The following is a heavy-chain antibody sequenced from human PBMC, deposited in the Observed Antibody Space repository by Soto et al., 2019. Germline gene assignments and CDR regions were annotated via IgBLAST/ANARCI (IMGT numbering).Heavy chain of an antibody. Sequence: PSETLSLTCAVSGYSISSGYYWGWIRQPPGKGLEWIGSIYHSGSTNYNPSLKSRVTISVDTSKNQFSLKLSSVTAADTAVYYCARGNWNYGYYYYYGMDVWGQGTTVTVSS. CDR2: IYHSGST. J-gene: IGHJ6*02. CDR1: GYSISSGYY. CDR3: ARGNWNYGYYYYYGMDV. V-gene: IGHV4-38-2*01. D-gene: IGHD1-7*01.